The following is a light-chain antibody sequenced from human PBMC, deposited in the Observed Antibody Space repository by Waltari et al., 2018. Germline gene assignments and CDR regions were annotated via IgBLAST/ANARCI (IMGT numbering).Light chain of an antibody. Sequence: DIQMTQSPSSLSASVGDRVSTTFRTSQSISIYLNWYQQKPGKAPKLLIYAASSLQSGVPSRFSGGGSGTDFTLTISSLQPEDFATYYCQQSYSTLRTFGQGTRVEIK. CDR1: QSISIY. CDR2: AAS. J-gene: IGKJ1*01. V-gene: IGKV1-39*01. CDR3: QQSYSTLRT.